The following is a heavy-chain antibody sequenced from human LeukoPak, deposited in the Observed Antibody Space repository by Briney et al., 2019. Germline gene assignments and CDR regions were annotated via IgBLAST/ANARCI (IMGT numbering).Heavy chain of an antibody. D-gene: IGHD4/OR15-4a*01. J-gene: IGHJ3*02. CDR3: ARARNYGEQNFDI. CDR1: GFTFSTA. V-gene: IGHV3-21*01. Sequence: PGGSLRLSCAASGFTFSTAMSWVRRAPGKGLEWVSTISSTSTYIYYADSVKGRFTISRDNTKNSLFLQMNSLRAEDTAVFYCARARNYGEQNFDIWGQGAMVTVAS. CDR2: ISSTSTYI.